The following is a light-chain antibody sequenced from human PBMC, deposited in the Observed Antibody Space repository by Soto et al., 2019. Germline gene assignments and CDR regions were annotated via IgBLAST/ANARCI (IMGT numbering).Light chain of an antibody. CDR2: DAS. J-gene: IGKJ3*01. V-gene: IGKV3-11*01. Sequence: EIVLTQSPATLSLSPGERATLSCRASQSVSTSLAWYQQKPGQAPRLLIYDASKRATGIPARFSGSGSGTDFTLTISSLEPEDFAVYYCQQRSNWPPTFGPGTKVDIK. CDR3: QQRSNWPPT. CDR1: QSVSTS.